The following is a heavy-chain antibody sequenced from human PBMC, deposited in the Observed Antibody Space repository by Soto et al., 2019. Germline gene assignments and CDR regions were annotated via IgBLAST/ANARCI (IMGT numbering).Heavy chain of an antibody. J-gene: IGHJ5*02. Sequence: ASVKVSCKASGYTFTSYYMHWVRQAPGQGLEWMGIINPSGGSTSYAQKFQGRVTMTRDTSTSTVYMELSSLRSEDTAVYYCARDLSPYCSGGSCYGIDWFDPWGQGTLVTVSS. V-gene: IGHV1-46*01. CDR3: ARDLSPYCSGGSCYGIDWFDP. CDR2: INPSGGST. D-gene: IGHD2-15*01. CDR1: GYTFTSYY.